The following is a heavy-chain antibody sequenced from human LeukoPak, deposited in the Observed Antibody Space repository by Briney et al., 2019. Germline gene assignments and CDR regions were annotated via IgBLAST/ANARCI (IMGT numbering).Heavy chain of an antibody. V-gene: IGHV3-7*01. Sequence: GGSLRLSCAAPGLTFSSFWMSWVRQAPGKGLEWVANIKQDGSEKYYVESVKGRFTISRDNAKNSLYLEMNSLRAEDTAVYYCARKLPQGTWFDPWGQGTLVTVSS. D-gene: IGHD1-7*01. CDR3: ARKLPQGTWFDP. J-gene: IGHJ5*02. CDR2: IKQDGSEK. CDR1: GLTFSSFW.